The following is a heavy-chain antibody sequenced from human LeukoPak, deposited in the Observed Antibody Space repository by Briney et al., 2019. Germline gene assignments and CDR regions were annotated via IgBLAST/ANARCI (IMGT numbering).Heavy chain of an antibody. V-gene: IGHV3-7*01. CDR2: IKQDGSEK. Sequence: GGPLRLSCAASGFTFSSYWMSWVRQAPGKGLEWVANIKQDGSEKYYVDSVKGRFTISRDNAKNSLYLQMNSLRAEDTAVYYCARDFSTSCYECWFDPWGQGTLVTVSS. CDR3: ARDFSTSCYECWFDP. D-gene: IGHD2-2*01. J-gene: IGHJ5*02. CDR1: GFTFSSYW.